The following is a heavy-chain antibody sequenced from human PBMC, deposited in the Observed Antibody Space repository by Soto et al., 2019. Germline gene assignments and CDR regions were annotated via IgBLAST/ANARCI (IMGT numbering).Heavy chain of an antibody. D-gene: IGHD7-27*01. CDR2: INKDGSQK. V-gene: IGHV3-7*03. CDR1: GFTLSNYW. CDR3: VRELGLAY. Sequence: GGSLRLSCAASGFTLSNYWMTWVRQAPGKGLEWVANINKDGSQKNYVDSVKGRFTIARDNGQNSLSLQIISLRVEDTAVYYCVRELGLAYWGQGALVTVSS. J-gene: IGHJ4*02.